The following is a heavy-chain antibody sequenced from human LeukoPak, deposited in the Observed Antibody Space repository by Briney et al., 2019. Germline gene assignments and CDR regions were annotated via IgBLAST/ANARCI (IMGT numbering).Heavy chain of an antibody. Sequence: VASVKVSCTASGYXVTGHYIHWMRQAPGQGLEWMGWINPNSGVTNYAQKFQGRVTMTRDTSISTAYMDLTRLTSDDTGVYYCARAVGGSFSTYFDYWGQGTLVTVSS. CDR2: INPNSGVT. CDR1: GYXVTGHY. J-gene: IGHJ4*02. CDR3: ARAVGGSFSTYFDY. V-gene: IGHV1-2*02. D-gene: IGHD1-26*01.